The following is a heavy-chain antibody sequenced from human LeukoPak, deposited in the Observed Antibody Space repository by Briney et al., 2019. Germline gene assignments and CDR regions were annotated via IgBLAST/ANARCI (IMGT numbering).Heavy chain of an antibody. Sequence: TGGSLRLSCAASGFTFSSYAMSWVRQAPGKGLEWVSAISGSGGSTYYADSVKGRFTISRDNSKNTLYLQMNSLRAEDTAVYYCAKEDRITVAAHRRAFDYWGQGTLVTVSS. CDR3: AKEDRITVAAHRRAFDY. CDR1: GFTFSSYA. CDR2: ISGSGGST. J-gene: IGHJ4*02. V-gene: IGHV3-23*01. D-gene: IGHD6-19*01.